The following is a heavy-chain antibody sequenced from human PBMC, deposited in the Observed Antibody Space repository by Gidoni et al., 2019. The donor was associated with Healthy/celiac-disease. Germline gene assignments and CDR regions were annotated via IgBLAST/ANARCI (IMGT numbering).Heavy chain of an antibody. CDR3: ARGTSSGWYTGTFDY. J-gene: IGHJ4*02. CDR2: IWYDGSNK. CDR1: GFTFSSYC. D-gene: IGHD6-19*01. Sequence: QVQLVESGGGVVQPGRSLRLSCAASGFTFSSYCMHWVRQAPGKGLGWVAVIWYDGSNKYYADSVKGRFAISRDNSKNTLYLQMNSLRAEDTAVYYCARGTSSGWYTGTFDYWGQGTLVTVSS. V-gene: IGHV3-33*01.